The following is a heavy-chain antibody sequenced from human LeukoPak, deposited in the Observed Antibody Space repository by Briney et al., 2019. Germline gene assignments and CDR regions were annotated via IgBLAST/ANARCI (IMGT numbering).Heavy chain of an antibody. CDR3: ARGPPNWGYDY. Sequence: ASVKVSCKASGGTFSSYAISWVRQATGQRPEWMGWMSPNSGDTGYAQKFQDRVTMPRNTSISTAYMELSSLRSDDTAVYYCARGPPNWGYDYWGPGTLVTVSS. CDR1: GGTFSSYA. CDR2: MSPNSGDT. J-gene: IGHJ4*02. V-gene: IGHV1-8*02. D-gene: IGHD7-27*01.